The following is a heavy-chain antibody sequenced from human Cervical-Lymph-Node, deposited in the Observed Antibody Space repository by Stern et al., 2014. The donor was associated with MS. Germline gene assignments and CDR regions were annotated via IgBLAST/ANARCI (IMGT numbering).Heavy chain of an antibody. J-gene: IGHJ4*02. CDR2: INYSGST. D-gene: IGHD3-22*01. V-gene: IGHV4-59*01. CDR3: ARRGMSSGYYYDDY. CDR1: GGSISTYY. Sequence: QVQLVESGPGLVKPSETLSLTCTVSGGSISTYYWSWLRQPPGKGLEWIGFINYSGSTKYTPSLMSRVTISVDTSKNQFSLKLSSVTAADTAVYYCARRGMSSGYYYDDYWGQGTLVTVSS.